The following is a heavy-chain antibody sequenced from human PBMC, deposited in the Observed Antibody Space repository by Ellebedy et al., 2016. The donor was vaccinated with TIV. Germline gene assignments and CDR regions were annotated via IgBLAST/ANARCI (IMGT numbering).Heavy chain of an antibody. CDR2: IKQDGSET. J-gene: IGHJ3*02. Sequence: PGGSLRLSCTTFGFIFTNYWMSWVRQAPGKGLEWVANIKQDGSETYYVDSVKGRFTISRDNAKKSVYLQMNSLKAEDMAVYYCARFAVLSFHGKYYNDAFDIWGQGTMVTVSS. CDR3: ARFAVLSFHGKYYNDAFDI. CDR1: GFIFTNYW. V-gene: IGHV3-7*01. D-gene: IGHD1-26*01.